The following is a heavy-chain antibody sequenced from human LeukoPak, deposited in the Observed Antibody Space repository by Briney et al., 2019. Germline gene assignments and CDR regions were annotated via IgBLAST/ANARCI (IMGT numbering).Heavy chain of an antibody. Sequence: GGSLRLSCAASGFTFSSYAMHWVRQAPGKGLEWVAVISYDGSNKYYADSVKGRFTISRDNSKNTLYLQMNSLRAEDTAVYYCAKDLPDGSSGSLLDYWGQGTLVTVSS. CDR3: AKDLPDGSSGSLLDY. V-gene: IGHV3-30-3*01. CDR1: GFTFSSYA. J-gene: IGHJ4*02. D-gene: IGHD3-22*01. CDR2: ISYDGSNK.